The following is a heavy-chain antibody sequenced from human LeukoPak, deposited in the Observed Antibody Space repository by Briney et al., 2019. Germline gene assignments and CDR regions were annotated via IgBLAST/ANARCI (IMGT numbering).Heavy chain of an antibody. CDR2: IIPIFGTA. V-gene: IGHV1-69*05. CDR3: ARGRGSSSPHAFDI. Sequence: ASVKVSCKASGGTFSSYAISWVRQAPGQGLEWMGGIIPIFGTANCAQKFQGRVTITTDESTSTAYMELSSLRSEDTAVYYCARGRGSSSPHAFDIWGQGTMVTVSS. CDR1: GGTFSSYA. J-gene: IGHJ3*02. D-gene: IGHD6-13*01.